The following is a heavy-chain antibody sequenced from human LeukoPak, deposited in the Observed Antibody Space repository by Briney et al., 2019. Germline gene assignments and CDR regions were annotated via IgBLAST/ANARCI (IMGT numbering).Heavy chain of an antibody. V-gene: IGHV3-33*06. CDR2: IWYDGNNK. Sequence: PVGSLRLSCAASGLTFSSFGMHWVRQAPGKGLDWVAVIWYDGNNKYYADAVKGRFTISRDNSKNTLYLQMNTLRAEDTAVYYCAKDREYSYVYDAFDIWGQGTLVTVSS. J-gene: IGHJ3*02. D-gene: IGHD3-16*01. CDR1: GLTFSSFG. CDR3: AKDREYSYVYDAFDI.